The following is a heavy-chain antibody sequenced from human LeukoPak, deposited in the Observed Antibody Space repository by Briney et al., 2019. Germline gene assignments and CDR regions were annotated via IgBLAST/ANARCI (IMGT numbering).Heavy chain of an antibody. CDR1: GFTFSSYA. CDR3: AKDVRSGWLQAFDL. Sequence: TGGSLRLSCAASGFTFSSYAMSWVRQAPGKGLEWVSAISGSIGSTYYADSVKGRFTISRDNSKNTLYLEMNSLRAEDTALYYCAKDVRSGWLQAFDLWGRGTLVTVSS. V-gene: IGHV3-23*01. J-gene: IGHJ2*01. CDR2: ISGSIGST. D-gene: IGHD5-12*01.